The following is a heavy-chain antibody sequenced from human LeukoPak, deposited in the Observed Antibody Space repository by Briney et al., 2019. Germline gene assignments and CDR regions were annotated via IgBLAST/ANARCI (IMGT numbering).Heavy chain of an antibody. J-gene: IGHJ4*02. CDR1: GGTFSSYA. CDR3: ARAPTVTTGFDY. V-gene: IGHV1-69*13. CDR2: IIPIFGTA. Sequence: SVKVSCKASGGTFSSYAISWVRQAPGQGLEWMGGIIPIFGTANYAQKFQGRVTITADESTSTAYMELSSLRSEDTAVYYCARAPTVTTGFDYWGQGTLVTVSS. D-gene: IGHD4-11*01.